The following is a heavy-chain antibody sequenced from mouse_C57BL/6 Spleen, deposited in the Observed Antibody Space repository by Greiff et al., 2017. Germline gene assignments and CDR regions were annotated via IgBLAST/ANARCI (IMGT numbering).Heavy chain of an antibody. D-gene: IGHD1-1*01. CDR1: GYTFTSYG. Sequence: QVQLQQSGAELARPGASVKLSCTASGYTFTSYGISWVKQRTGQGLEWIGEIYPRSGNTYYTETFKGKATLTADKSSSTAYMELRSLTSEDSAVYFCARSNYGKDFDVGGTGTTVTVSS. V-gene: IGHV1-81*01. CDR3: ARSNYGKDFDV. CDR2: IYPRSGNT. J-gene: IGHJ1*03.